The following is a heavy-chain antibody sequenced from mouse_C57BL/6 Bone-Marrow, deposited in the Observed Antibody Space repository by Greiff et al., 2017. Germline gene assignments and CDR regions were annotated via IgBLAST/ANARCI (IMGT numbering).Heavy chain of an antibody. D-gene: IGHD1-1*01. CDR1: GYTFTSYW. J-gene: IGHJ3*01. CDR3: ASEGGYSCSSWPY. Sequence: QVQLQQPGPELVKPGASVKLSCKASGYTFTSYWMHWVKQRPGHGLEWIGEILPGSGSTNYNEKFKGKATFTADKSSNTAYMQLRSLTSEDSAVYYCASEGGYSCSSWPYWGQGTLVTVSA. V-gene: IGHV1S81*02. CDR2: ILPGSGST.